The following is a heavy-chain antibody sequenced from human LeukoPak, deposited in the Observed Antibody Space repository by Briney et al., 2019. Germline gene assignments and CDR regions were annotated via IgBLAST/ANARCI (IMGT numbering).Heavy chain of an antibody. CDR1: GGSLGGYY. CDR3: AGRDTSCWLPDN. D-gene: IGHD6-19*01. J-gene: IGHJ4*02. V-gene: IGHV4-59*08. CDR2: TYYSGST. Sequence: SETLSLTCPVSGGSLGGYYWSWIRQPPGKGLEWIGYTYYSGSTNYNPSLESRVTISVDTSNNQFSLKLSSVTAADTAVYSSAGRDTSCWLPDNWGQGPLVTVSS.